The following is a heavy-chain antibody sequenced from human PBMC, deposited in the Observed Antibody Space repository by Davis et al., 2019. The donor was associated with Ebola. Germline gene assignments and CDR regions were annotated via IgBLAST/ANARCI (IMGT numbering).Heavy chain of an antibody. D-gene: IGHD3-10*01. Sequence: SVKVSCKASGYTFTNFGITWVRQAPGQGLEWMGGIIPILGTADYAQKFQGRLTITADESTSTVYMELRSLISEDMAVYYCARPISMVQGGAFDIWGQGTMVTVSS. CDR1: GYTFTNFG. CDR2: IIPILGTA. CDR3: ARPISMVQGGAFDI. J-gene: IGHJ3*02. V-gene: IGHV1-69*13.